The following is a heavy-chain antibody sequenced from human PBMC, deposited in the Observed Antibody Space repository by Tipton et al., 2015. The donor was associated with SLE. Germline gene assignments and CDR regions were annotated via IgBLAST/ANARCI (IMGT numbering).Heavy chain of an antibody. V-gene: IGHV1-18*01. CDR1: GYTFTSYG. CDR3: ARVLDFDCSSTSCYRANAFDI. D-gene: IGHD2-2*02. J-gene: IGHJ3*02. Sequence: QLVQSGPEVKKPGASVKVSCKASGYTFTSYGISWVRQATGQGLEWMGWISAYNGNTNYAQKLQGRVTMTTDTSTSTGYMELRSLRSDHPAVYYCARVLDFDCSSTSCYRANAFDIWGQGTMVTVSS. CDR2: ISAYNGNT.